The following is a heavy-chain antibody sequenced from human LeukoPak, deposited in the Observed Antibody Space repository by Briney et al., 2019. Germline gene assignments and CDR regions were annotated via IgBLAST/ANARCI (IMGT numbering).Heavy chain of an antibody. J-gene: IGHJ5*02. Sequence: PGGSLRLSCAASGFTFSNYVMIWVRQAPGKGLEWVSGISGSGDTTYYANSVKGRFTISRDNSKTTLYLQMNSLRAEDTAIYYCARAVTGYPNWFDPWGQGTLVTVSS. CDR3: ARAVTGYPNWFDP. V-gene: IGHV3-23*01. CDR2: ISGSGDTT. D-gene: IGHD3-9*01. CDR1: GFTFSNYV.